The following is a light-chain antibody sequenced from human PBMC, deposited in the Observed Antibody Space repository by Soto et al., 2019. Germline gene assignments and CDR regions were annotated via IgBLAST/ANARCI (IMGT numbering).Light chain of an antibody. CDR1: QSVSSN. Sequence: EIVMTQSPVTLSVSPGERATLSCRAGQSVSSNLAWYQQKPGQAPRLLIYGASTRATGIPARFTGSGSGTEFTLTISDVQPEDFALYYCHQRQSWPRTFGQGTKVDIK. CDR3: HQRQSWPRT. CDR2: GAS. J-gene: IGKJ1*01. V-gene: IGKV3-15*01.